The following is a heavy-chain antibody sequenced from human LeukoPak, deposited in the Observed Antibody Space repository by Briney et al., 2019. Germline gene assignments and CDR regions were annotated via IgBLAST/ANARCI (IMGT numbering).Heavy chain of an antibody. Sequence: ASVKVSCKASDYTFTAYYIHWVRQAPGQGLEWVGRINPNTGVTNYAQKFQDRVTMTRDTSISTAYMELSRLRSDDTAVYYCARQLSPFAFDIWGQGTMVTISS. D-gene: IGHD5-18*01. CDR2: INPNTGVT. CDR3: ARQLSPFAFDI. J-gene: IGHJ3*02. V-gene: IGHV1-2*06. CDR1: DYTFTAYY.